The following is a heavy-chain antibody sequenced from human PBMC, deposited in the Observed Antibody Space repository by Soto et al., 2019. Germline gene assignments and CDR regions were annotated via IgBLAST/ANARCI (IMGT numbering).Heavy chain of an antibody. J-gene: IGHJ6*03. V-gene: IGHV1-8*01. Sequence: QVQLVQSGAEVKKPGASVKVSCKASGYTFTSYDINWVRQATGQGLEWMGWMNPNSGNTGYAQNFQGRVTMTRNTSISTAYMELSSLRSEDTAVYYCARGPTIFGYYYYYMDVWGKGTTVTVSS. D-gene: IGHD3-3*01. CDR1: GYTFTSYD. CDR3: ARGPTIFGYYYYYMDV. CDR2: MNPNSGNT.